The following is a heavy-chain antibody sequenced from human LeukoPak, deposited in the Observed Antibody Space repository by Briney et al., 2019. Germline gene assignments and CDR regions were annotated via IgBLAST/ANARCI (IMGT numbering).Heavy chain of an antibody. J-gene: IGHJ4*02. V-gene: IGHV3-53*01. CDR1: GFTVSSNY. Sequence: GGSLRLSCAASGFTVSSNYMSWVRQAPGRGLEWVSVIYSGGSTYYADSVKGRFTISRDNSKNTLYLQMNSLRAEDTAVYYCARAVYGSGSYYRSFDYWGQGTLVTVSS. CDR3: ARAVYGSGSYYRSFDY. CDR2: IYSGGST. D-gene: IGHD3-10*01.